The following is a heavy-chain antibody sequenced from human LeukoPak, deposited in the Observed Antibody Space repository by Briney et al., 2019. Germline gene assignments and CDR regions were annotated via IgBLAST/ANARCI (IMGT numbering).Heavy chain of an antibody. J-gene: IGHJ4*02. CDR3: ARDPSPTYYDILTGPFDY. CDR1: GYTFTGYY. V-gene: IGHV1-2*02. D-gene: IGHD3-9*01. Sequence: ASVKVSCKASGYTFTGYYMHWVRQAPGQGLEWMGWINPNSGGTNYAQKFQGRVTMTRDTSISTAYMEPSRLRSDDTAVYYCARDPSPTYYDILTGPFDYWGQGTLVTVSS. CDR2: INPNSGGT.